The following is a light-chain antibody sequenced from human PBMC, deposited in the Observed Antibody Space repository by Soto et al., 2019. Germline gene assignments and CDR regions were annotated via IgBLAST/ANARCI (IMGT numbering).Light chain of an antibody. J-gene: IGKJ5*01. CDR2: DIS. CDR3: QQYNNWPLA. V-gene: IGKV3D-15*01. Sequence: EIVLTQSPGTLSLSPGERATLSCRASQSFNSIYLAWYQQKPGQAPRLLIYDISTRATGIPTRFSGSGSGTEFTLTISSLQSEDFAVYFCQQYNNWPLAFGQGTRLEI. CDR1: QSFNSIY.